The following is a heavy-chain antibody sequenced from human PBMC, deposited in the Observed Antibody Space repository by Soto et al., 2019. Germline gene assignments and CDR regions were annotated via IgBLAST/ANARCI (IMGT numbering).Heavy chain of an antibody. J-gene: IGHJ6*02. D-gene: IGHD3-10*02. CDR3: ARNMDYYYGRGSGNGHGV. CDR1: GYTFTAYH. V-gene: IGHV1-2*02. CDR2: INPKFGDT. Sequence: QVQLVQYGAEVKEPGDSVRVSCEASGYTFTAYHIHWVRQAPGQGLEWMGWINPKFGDTTYAQDFQGRVSMTRDMSISTVYMELSRLTSDDTAIYYCARNMDYYYGRGSGNGHGVWGQGTTVTVFS.